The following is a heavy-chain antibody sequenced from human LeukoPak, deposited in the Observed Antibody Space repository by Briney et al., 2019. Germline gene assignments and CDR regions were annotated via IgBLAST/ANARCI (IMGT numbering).Heavy chain of an antibody. Sequence: PGGSLRLSCAASGFKFNDYGMAWVRQAPGKGLEWVSAIHWDGGSTGYADSVKGRFTISRENAENSLYLQMSSLRAEDTAFYYCARVLTVTVAGTLGERNWFDSWGQGTLVTVSS. D-gene: IGHD6-19*01. CDR1: GFKFNDYG. CDR2: IHWDGGST. J-gene: IGHJ5*01. V-gene: IGHV3-20*04. CDR3: ARVLTVTVAGTLGERNWFDS.